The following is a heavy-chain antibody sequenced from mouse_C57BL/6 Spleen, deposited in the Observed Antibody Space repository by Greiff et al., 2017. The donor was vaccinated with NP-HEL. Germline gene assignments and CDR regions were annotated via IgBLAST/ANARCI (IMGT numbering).Heavy chain of an antibody. CDR1: GYTFTDYY. CDR2: INPNNGGT. J-gene: IGHJ3*01. Sequence: EVQLQQSGPELVKPGASVKISCKASGYTFTDYYMNWVKQSHGKSLEWIGDINPNNGGTSYNQKFKGKATLTVDKSSSTAYMELRSLTSEDSAVYYCAREKAYYSNSAWFAYWGQGTLVTVSA. V-gene: IGHV1-26*01. D-gene: IGHD2-5*01. CDR3: AREKAYYSNSAWFAY.